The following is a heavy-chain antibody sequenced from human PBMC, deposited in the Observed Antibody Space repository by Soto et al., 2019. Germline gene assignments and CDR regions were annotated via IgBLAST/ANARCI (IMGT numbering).Heavy chain of an antibody. V-gene: IGHV3-48*03. D-gene: IGHD3-10*01. CDR3: ASDHSVSTPLDGSYV. CDR2: ISSSSSSI. CDR1: GFKFDDYA. Sequence: GGSLRLSCAASGFKFDDYAMHWVRQAPGKGLEWISYISSSSSSIYYADSVRGRFTISRDNAKNSLFLQMNTLRAEDTAVYYCASDHSVSTPLDGSYVWGHGTTVTVSS. J-gene: IGHJ6*02.